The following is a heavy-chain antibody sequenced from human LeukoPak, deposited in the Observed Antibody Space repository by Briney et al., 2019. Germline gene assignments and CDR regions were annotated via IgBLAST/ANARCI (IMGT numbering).Heavy chain of an antibody. CDR2: INPNSGGT. Sequence: ASVKVSCKASGYTFTDHYMHWVRQAPGQGLEWMGWINPNSGGTNFAQKFQGRVAMTRDTSISTAYMELGSLRSDDTAVYYCARARWQLVPYFDSCGQGTLVTVSS. CDR1: GYTFTDHY. V-gene: IGHV1-2*02. J-gene: IGHJ4*02. D-gene: IGHD6-6*01. CDR3: ARARWQLVPYFDS.